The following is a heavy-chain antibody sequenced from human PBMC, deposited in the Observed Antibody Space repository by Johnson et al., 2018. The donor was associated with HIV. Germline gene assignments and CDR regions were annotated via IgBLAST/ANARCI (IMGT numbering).Heavy chain of an antibody. D-gene: IGHD3-22*01. J-gene: IGHJ3*02. CDR3: ARSSGYYGTDAFDI. Sequence: VQLVESGGGVVQPGRSLRLSCAASGFTFSSYDMHWVRQATGKGLEWVSAIGTAGDTYYPVSVTGRFTISRENAKNSLYLQMNSLRAGDTAVYYCARSSGYYGTDAFDIWGQGTMVTVSS. CDR2: IGTAGDT. CDR1: GFTFSSYD. V-gene: IGHV3-13*01.